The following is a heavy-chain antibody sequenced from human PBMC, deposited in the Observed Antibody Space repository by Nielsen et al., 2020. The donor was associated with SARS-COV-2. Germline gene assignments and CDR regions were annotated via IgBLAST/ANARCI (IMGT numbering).Heavy chain of an antibody. CDR2: ISAYNGNT. V-gene: IGHV1-18*01. CDR3: ARGSDSSDYYGWFDP. Sequence: ASVKVSCKASGYTFTSYGISWVRQAPGQGLEWMGWISAYNGNTNYAQKLQGRVTMTTDTSTSTAYMELRSLRSDDTAVYYCARGSDSSDYYGWFDPWGQGTLVTVSS. CDR1: GYTFTSYG. D-gene: IGHD3-22*01. J-gene: IGHJ5*02.